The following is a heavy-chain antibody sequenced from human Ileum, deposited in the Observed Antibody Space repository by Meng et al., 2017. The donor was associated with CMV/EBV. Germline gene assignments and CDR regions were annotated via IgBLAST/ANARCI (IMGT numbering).Heavy chain of an antibody. Sequence: SETLSLTCTVSGGSISSSSYYWGWIRQPPGTGLEWIGSIYYSGSTYYNPSLKSRVTISVDTSKNQFSLKLSSVTAADTAVYYCTSDSYPSVLRFLEWLPGGYYYYYGMDVWGQGTTVTVSS. V-gene: IGHV4-39*07. D-gene: IGHD3-3*01. CDR1: GGSISSSSYY. CDR2: IYYSGST. CDR3: TSDSYPSVLRFLEWLPGGYYYYYGMDV. J-gene: IGHJ6*02.